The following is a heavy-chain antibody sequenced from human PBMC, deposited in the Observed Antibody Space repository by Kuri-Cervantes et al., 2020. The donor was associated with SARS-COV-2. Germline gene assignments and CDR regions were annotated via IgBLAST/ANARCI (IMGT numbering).Heavy chain of an antibody. V-gene: IGHV3-7*01. J-gene: IGHJ6*03. CDR3: ARDPAAGLYYYYMDV. Sequence: GESLKTSRAASGFTSSSYWMSSVRQAPGKGLEWVANIKQDGSEKYYVDSVKGRFTISRDNAKNSLYLQMNSLRAEDTAVYYCARDPAAGLYYYYMDVWGKGTTVTVSS. CDR1: GFTSSSYW. CDR2: IKQDGSEK. D-gene: IGHD6-13*01.